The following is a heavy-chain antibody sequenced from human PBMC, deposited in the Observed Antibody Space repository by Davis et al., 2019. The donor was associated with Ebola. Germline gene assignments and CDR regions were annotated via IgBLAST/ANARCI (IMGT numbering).Heavy chain of an antibody. CDR1: GFTFSSYS. CDR2: ISWNSGSI. D-gene: IGHD6-19*01. J-gene: IGHJ4*02. CDR3: AREPYSSGWVDY. Sequence: GESLKISCAASGFTFSSYSMNWVRQAPGKGLEWVSGISWNSGSIGYADSVKGRFTISRDNAKNSLYLQMNSLRAEDTAVYYCAREPYSSGWVDYWGQGTLVTVSS. V-gene: IGHV3-48*04.